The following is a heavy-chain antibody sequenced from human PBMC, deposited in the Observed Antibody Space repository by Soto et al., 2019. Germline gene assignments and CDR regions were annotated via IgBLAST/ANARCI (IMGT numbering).Heavy chain of an antibody. Sequence: PVGSLRLSCAACGFNFSSYAMHWVRQAPGKGLEWVAVMSYDGSNKYYPDSVKGRFTISRYNAKNKLYLRMNSLRAGDTDVYDCATDRTRGSTRPPPAHSYYFDYWGQRTQVTVSS. J-gene: IGHJ4*02. V-gene: IGHV3-30-3*01. CDR1: GFNFSSYA. CDR3: ATDRTRGSTRPPPAHSYYFDY. D-gene: IGHD1-26*01. CDR2: MSYDGSNK.